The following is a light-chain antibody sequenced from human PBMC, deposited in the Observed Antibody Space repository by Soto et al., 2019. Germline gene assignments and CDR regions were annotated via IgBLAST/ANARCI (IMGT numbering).Light chain of an antibody. CDR3: CSSAGSSSVV. CDR1: SSDVGSYNL. CDR2: EGS. Sequence: QSALTQPASVSGSPGQSITISCTGTSSDVGSYNLVSWYQQHPGKAPKLMIYEGSKRPSGVSNRFSGSKSGNTASLTISGLQAEDEADYYCCSSAGSSSVVFGGGTKLAFI. V-gene: IGLV2-23*01. J-gene: IGLJ2*01.